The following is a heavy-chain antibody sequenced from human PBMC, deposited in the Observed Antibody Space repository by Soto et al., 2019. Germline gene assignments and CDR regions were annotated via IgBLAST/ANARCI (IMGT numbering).Heavy chain of an antibody. CDR3: AREISGGGTLNCFDP. CDR2: VSPKSGGT. J-gene: IGHJ5*02. V-gene: IGHV1-2*02. D-gene: IGHD2-8*02. CDR1: GYNFSDYY. Sequence: QVQLVQSAAEVTKPGASVKVSCKASGYNFSDYYIHWVRQAPGQGLEWLGWVSPKSGGTNYAQTFKGRVTMTRDTSSNKVYMDLSGLKSDVTAVYYCAREISGGGTLNCFDPWGQGTLVTVSS.